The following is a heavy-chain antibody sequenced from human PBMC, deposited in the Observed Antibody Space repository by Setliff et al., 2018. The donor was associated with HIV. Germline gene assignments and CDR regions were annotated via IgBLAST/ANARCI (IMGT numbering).Heavy chain of an antibody. CDR2: INHSGTT. Sequence: NPSETLSLTCAVYGESFSDDYWSWIRQPPGWGLEWIGEINHSGTTNYNPSLMGRLNISVDTSNNRFSVNLSSVTATDTAVYFCARRGVVTALVWGQGLLVTVSS. V-gene: IGHV4-34*01. D-gene: IGHD2-21*02. CDR1: GESFSDDY. CDR3: ARRGVVTALV. J-gene: IGHJ4*02.